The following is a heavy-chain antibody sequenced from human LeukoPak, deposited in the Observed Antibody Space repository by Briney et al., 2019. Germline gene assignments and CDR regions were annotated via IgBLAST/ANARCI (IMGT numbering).Heavy chain of an antibody. CDR2: ISWNGGNI. CDR3: ARVPSWKGYMDV. V-gene: IGHV3-9*01. J-gene: IGHJ6*03. D-gene: IGHD1-1*01. Sequence: GGSLRLSCAASGFTFDGYAMHWVRQAPGKGLEWVSGISWNGGNIGYADSVKGRFIISRDNARNSLYLQMSSLRAEDTPVYYCARVPSWKGYMDVWGKGTTVTVSS. CDR1: GFTFDGYA.